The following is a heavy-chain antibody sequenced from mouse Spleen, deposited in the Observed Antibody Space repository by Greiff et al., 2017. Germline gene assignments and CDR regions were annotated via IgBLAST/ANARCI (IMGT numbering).Heavy chain of an antibody. V-gene: IGHV1-54*01. J-gene: IGHJ1*01. CDR1: GYAFTNYL. Sequence: QVQLQQSGAELVRPGTSVKVSCKASGYAFTNYLIEWVKQRPGQGLEWIGVINPGSGGTNYNEKFKGKATLTADKSSSTAYMQLSSLTSDDSAVYFCARSSELGRYFDVWGAGTTVTVSS. D-gene: IGHD4-1*01. CDR2: INPGSGGT. CDR3: ARSSELGRYFDV.